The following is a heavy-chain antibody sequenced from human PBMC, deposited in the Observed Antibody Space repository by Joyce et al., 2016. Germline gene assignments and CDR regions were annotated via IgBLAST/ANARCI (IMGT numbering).Heavy chain of an antibody. V-gene: IGHV3-48*03. CDR3: ASPSGAV. D-gene: IGHD6-19*01. CDR1: GFIFSSKE. CDR2: ISRTGDRI. J-gene: IGHJ4*02. Sequence: EVQLVESGGGLVQPGGSLILSCAASGFIFSSKEMNWVRQAPGKGMEWIAYISRTGDRIHYADSVRGRFTIARDNAGGSLYLQMDYLRAEDTAMYFCASPSGAVWGQGSLVTVSS.